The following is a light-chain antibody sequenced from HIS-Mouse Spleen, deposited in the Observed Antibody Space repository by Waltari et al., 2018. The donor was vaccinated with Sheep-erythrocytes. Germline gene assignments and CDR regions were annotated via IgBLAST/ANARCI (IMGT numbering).Light chain of an antibody. CDR3: QKYNSAPLT. J-gene: IGKJ4*01. CDR2: AAS. V-gene: IGKV1-27*01. Sequence: DIQMTKSPSSLSASVGARVPITCRASQGSRNYLAWYQQKPGKVPKLLIYAASTLQSGVPSRFSGSGSGTDFTLTISSLQPEDVATYYCQKYNSAPLTFGGGTKVEIK. CDR1: QGSRNY.